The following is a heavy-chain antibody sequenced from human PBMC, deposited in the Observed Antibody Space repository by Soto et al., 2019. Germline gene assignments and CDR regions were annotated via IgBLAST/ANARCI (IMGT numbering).Heavy chain of an antibody. CDR2: INHSGST. J-gene: IGHJ4*02. Sequence: PSETLSLTCAVYGGSFSGYYWSWIRQPPGKGLEWIVEINHSGSTNYNPSLKSRVTISVDTSKNQFSLKLSSVTAADTAVYYCARVPSNYCSGGSCYFRIFDYWGQGTLVTVSS. CDR3: ARVPSNYCSGGSCYFRIFDY. CDR1: GGSFSGYY. D-gene: IGHD2-15*01. V-gene: IGHV4-34*01.